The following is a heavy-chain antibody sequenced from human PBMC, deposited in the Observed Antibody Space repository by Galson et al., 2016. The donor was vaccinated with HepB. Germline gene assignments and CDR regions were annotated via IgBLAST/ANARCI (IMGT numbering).Heavy chain of an antibody. CDR3: ARPISGTSLSDFDY. D-gene: IGHD1-20*01. V-gene: IGHV4-39*02. Sequence: SETLSLTCSVSGASNIMNKYFWGWIRQPPGKGLGWIGSMFSTGSSYFNLSLKSRVSMSIDKSTNRLSLKLRSVTAADTAFYYCARPISGTSLSDFDYWGQGILVTVSS. CDR2: MFSTGSS. J-gene: IGHJ4*02. CDR1: GASNIMNKYF.